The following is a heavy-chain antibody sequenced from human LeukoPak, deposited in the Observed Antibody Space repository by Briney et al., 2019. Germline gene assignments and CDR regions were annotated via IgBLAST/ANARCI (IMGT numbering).Heavy chain of an antibody. D-gene: IGHD3-10*01. CDR3: ATQDYGSGSYLYFDY. CDR1: GFNFSSYS. V-gene: IGHV3-21*01. J-gene: IGHJ4*02. CDR2: ISSSSSYI. Sequence: GSLRLSCAASGFNFSSYSMNWVRQAPGKGLEWVSSISSSSSYIYYADSVKGRFTISRDNAKNSLYLQMNSLRAEDTAVYYCATQDYGSGSYLYFDYWGQGTLVTVSS.